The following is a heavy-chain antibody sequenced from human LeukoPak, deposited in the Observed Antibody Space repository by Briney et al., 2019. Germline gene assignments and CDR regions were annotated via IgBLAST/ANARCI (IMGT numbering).Heavy chain of an antibody. Sequence: GGSLRLSCAASGFTFSSYGMHWVRQAPGKGLEWVAVISYDGSNKYYADSVKGRFTISRDNSKNTLYLQMNSLRAEDTAVYCCAKDKVGATTKYYFDYWGQGTLVTVSS. J-gene: IGHJ4*02. CDR1: GFTFSSYG. CDR2: ISYDGSNK. V-gene: IGHV3-30*18. D-gene: IGHD1-26*01. CDR3: AKDKVGATTKYYFDY.